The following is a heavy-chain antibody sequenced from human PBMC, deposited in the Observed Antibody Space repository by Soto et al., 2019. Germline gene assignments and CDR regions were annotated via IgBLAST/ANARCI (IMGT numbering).Heavy chain of an antibody. CDR2: INAGNGNT. CDR1: GYTFTGYA. J-gene: IGHJ4*02. D-gene: IGHD3-16*02. Sequence: QGQLVQSGAEEKKPGASVTVSCKASGYTFTGYAMHWVRQAPGQRLEWMGWINAGNGNTKYSQKFQGRVTITRDTSASTAYRELSSLRSEDTAVYYCARSAVSPFGGLIGPFDYWGQGNLVTVSS. V-gene: IGHV1-3*05. CDR3: ARSAVSPFGGLIGPFDY.